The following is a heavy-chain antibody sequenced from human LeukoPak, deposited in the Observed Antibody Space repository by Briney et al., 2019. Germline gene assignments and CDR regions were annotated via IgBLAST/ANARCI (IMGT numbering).Heavy chain of an antibody. Sequence: GGSLRLSCAASGFTISGYTMNWVRQAPGKGLEWISSISSGSDYIYYADSVKGRFTISRDNAKNSLYLQVSSLRAEDTAVYYCARGGGWDAYYYYGLDVWGQGTTVTVSS. V-gene: IGHV3-21*01. CDR3: ARGGGWDAYYYYGLDV. CDR1: GFTISGYT. D-gene: IGHD6-19*01. CDR2: ISSGSDYI. J-gene: IGHJ6*02.